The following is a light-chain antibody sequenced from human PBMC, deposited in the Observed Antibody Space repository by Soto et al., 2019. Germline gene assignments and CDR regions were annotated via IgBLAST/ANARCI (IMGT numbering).Light chain of an antibody. J-gene: IGKJ3*01. CDR2: GTS. V-gene: IGKV3-20*01. CDR3: QQYGSAFT. CDR1: QSVSSSY. Sequence: EIVLTQSPGTLSLSPGERATLSCRASQSVSSSYLAWYQQKPGQAPSLLIYGTSNRATGIPDRFSGSGSGTDFTLIISRLEPEDFAVYYCQQYGSAFTFGPGTKVDIK.